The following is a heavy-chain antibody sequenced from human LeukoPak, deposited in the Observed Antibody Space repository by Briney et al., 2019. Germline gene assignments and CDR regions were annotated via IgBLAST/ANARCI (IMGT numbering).Heavy chain of an antibody. CDR2: INPNSGGT. D-gene: IGHD2-2*01. CDR1: GYTFTGYY. J-gene: IGHJ4*02. CDR3: ARVSRYVPAANIDY. Sequence: ASVKVSCRASGYTFTGYYIHWVRQAPGQGLEWMGWINPNSGGTNYAQKFQGRVTMTRDTSISTAYMELSRLRSDDTAVYYCARVSRYVPAANIDYWGQGTLVTVSS. V-gene: IGHV1-2*02.